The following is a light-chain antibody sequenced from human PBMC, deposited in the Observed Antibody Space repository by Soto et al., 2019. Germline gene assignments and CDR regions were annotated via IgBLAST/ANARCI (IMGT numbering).Light chain of an antibody. Sequence: EIVLTQSPATLSLSPGERATLSCSAIQTVCSFLAWYQHKPGQAPRLLIYNTSKRANGIPARFSGSGSGTDFTRTISSREPEDFAVYYCQQRYNWPRLTFGGGTKVEMK. CDR3: QQRYNWPRLT. CDR2: NTS. V-gene: IGKV3-11*01. CDR1: QTVCSF. J-gene: IGKJ4*01.